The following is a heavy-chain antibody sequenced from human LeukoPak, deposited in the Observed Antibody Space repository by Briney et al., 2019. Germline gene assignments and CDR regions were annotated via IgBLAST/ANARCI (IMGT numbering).Heavy chain of an antibody. CDR2: IYSGGST. V-gene: IGHV3-66*01. Sequence: TGGSLRLSCAVSGFTVSTNYMSWVRQPPGKGLEWVSVIYSGGSTYYADSVKGRFSISRDNSKNTLYLQMNNLRAEDTAVYYCASDRLGEPMNCWGQGTLVTVSS. CDR1: GFTVSTNY. D-gene: IGHD3-10*01. J-gene: IGHJ4*02. CDR3: ASDRLGEPMNC.